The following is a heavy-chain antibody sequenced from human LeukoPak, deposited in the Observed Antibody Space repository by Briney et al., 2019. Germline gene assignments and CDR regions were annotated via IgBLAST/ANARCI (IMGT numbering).Heavy chain of an antibody. CDR1: GYTFTSYA. CDR3: ARGSHTIFGVGYNWFDP. CDR2: INTNTGNP. V-gene: IGHV7-4-1*02. J-gene: IGHJ5*02. Sequence: ASVKVSCKASGYTFTSYAISWVRQAPGQGLEWMGWINTNTGNPTYAQGFTGRFVFSLDTSVSTAYLQISSLKAEDTAVYYCARGSHTIFGVGYNWFDPWGQGTLVTVSS. D-gene: IGHD3-3*01.